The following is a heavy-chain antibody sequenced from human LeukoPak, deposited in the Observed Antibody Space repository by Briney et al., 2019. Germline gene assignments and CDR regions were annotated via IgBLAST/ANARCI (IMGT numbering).Heavy chain of an antibody. V-gene: IGHV6-1*01. Sequence: SQTLSLTCAISGDSVSINSAAWNWVRQSPTRGIEWLGRTYYRSKWYNDYAGSVKSRITINPDTTKNQFSLQLNSVTPEDTAVYYCARSRRGSYSVAFDIWGQGTMVTVSS. J-gene: IGHJ3*02. CDR3: ARSRRGSYSVAFDI. CDR2: TYYRSKWYN. CDR1: GDSVSINSAA. D-gene: IGHD1-26*01.